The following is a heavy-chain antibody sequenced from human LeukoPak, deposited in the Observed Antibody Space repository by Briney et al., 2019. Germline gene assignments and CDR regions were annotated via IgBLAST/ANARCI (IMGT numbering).Heavy chain of an antibody. Sequence: GASVKVSCKVSGYTLTELSMHWVRQAPGKELEWMGGFDPEDGETIYAQKFQGRVTMTEDTSTDTAYMELSSLRSEDTAVYYCARVAGAVAGTYYFDYWGQGTLVTVSS. D-gene: IGHD6-19*01. J-gene: IGHJ4*02. CDR3: ARVAGAVAGTYYFDY. CDR1: GYTLTELS. CDR2: FDPEDGET. V-gene: IGHV1-24*01.